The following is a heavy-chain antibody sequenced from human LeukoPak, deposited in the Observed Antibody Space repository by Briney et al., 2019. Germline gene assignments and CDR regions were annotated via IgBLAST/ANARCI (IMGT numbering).Heavy chain of an antibody. CDR2: ISGSGGST. Sequence: PGGSLRLSCAASGFTFSSYVMSWVRQAPGKGLEWVSAISGSGGSTYYADSVKGRFTISRDNSKNSLYLQMNSLRTEDTALYYCAKDGQGGSHFDYWGQGTLVTVSS. D-gene: IGHD3-16*01. CDR1: GFTFSSYV. J-gene: IGHJ4*02. V-gene: IGHV3-23*01. CDR3: AKDGQGGSHFDY.